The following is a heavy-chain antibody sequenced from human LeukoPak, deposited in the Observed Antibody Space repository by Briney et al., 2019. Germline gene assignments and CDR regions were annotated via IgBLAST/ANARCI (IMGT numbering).Heavy chain of an antibody. CDR3: ARASDPWLQLT. CDR2: IKQDGSEK. D-gene: IGHD5-24*01. J-gene: IGHJ5*02. CDR1: GFTFSNYW. V-gene: IGHV3-7*05. Sequence: GGSLRLSCAASGFTFSNYWMIWVRQAPGKGLEWVGNIKQDGSEKRYADSVRGRFSISRDNAQTSLYLQMNSLRAEDTAVYYCARASDPWLQLTWGQGTLVTVS.